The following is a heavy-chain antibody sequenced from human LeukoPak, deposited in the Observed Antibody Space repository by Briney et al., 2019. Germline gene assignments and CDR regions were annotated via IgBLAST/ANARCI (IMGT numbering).Heavy chain of an antibody. V-gene: IGHV1-8*01. Sequence: ASVKVSCKASGYTFTSYDINWVRQATGQGLEWMGWMNPNSGNTGYVQKFQGRVIMTRNTSISTAYMELSSLRSEDTAVYYCARVTKYIWFGELLSRHYYYGMDVWGQGTTVTVSS. CDR3: ARVTKYIWFGELLSRHYYYGMDV. D-gene: IGHD3-10*01. J-gene: IGHJ6*02. CDR1: GYTFTSYD. CDR2: MNPNSGNT.